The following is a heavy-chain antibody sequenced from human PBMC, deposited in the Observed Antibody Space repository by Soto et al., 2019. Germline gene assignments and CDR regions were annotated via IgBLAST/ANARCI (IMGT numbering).Heavy chain of an antibody. Sequence: EVQLLESGGGLVQPGGSLRLSCAVSGFRYSTYGVTWVRQAPGKGLEWVSGVSGGSGTTHYKDSVRGRFTVTGDNSKNTVYLEMNSLSLEDTAVYYCTRWNGYADYWGQGTLVTVS. V-gene: IGHV3-23*01. J-gene: IGHJ4*02. D-gene: IGHD1-1*01. CDR1: GFRYSTYG. CDR2: VSGGSGTT. CDR3: TRWNGYADY.